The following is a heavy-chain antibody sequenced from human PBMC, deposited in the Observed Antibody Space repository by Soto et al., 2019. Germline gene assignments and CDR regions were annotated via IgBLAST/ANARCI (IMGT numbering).Heavy chain of an antibody. CDR2: ISGYNGNT. Sequence: QVQLVQSGGEVKKPGASVKISCKATGYACANYGITWVRHAPGHGLEYLGWISGYNGNTNYYQKFQGRGTMNTEASKRTVYLELRSFRSDDTAVYYCARFQVGPGASWFGPWGQGTLVTVSS. CDR3: ARFQVGPGASWFGP. CDR1: GYACANYG. J-gene: IGHJ5*02. D-gene: IGHD2-2*01. V-gene: IGHV1-18*04.